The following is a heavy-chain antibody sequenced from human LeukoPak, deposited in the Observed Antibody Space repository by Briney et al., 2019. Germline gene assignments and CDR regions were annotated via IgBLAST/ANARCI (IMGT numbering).Heavy chain of an antibody. CDR3: ARCINYYDILTGYSEWFDP. CDR2: IYYGGST. V-gene: IGHV4-39*01. D-gene: IGHD3-9*01. J-gene: IGHJ5*02. CDR1: GGSISSSSYY. Sequence: SETLSLTCTVSGGSISSSSYYWGWIRQPPGKGLEWFGSIYYGGSTYYNPSLKSRVTISVDTSKNQFSLKLSSVTAADTAVYYCARCINYYDILTGYSEWFDPWGQGTLVTVSS.